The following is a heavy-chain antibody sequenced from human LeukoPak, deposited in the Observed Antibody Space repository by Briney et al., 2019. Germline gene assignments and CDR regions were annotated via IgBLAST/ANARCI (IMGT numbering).Heavy chain of an antibody. V-gene: IGHV7-4-1*02. Sequence: ASVKVSCKASGYTFTSYAMNWVRQAPGQGLEWMGWINTNTGNPTYAQGFTGRFVFSLDTSVSTAYLQISSLKAEDTAVYYCARVCPTGINDYGDYEPTYYYYYMDVWGKGTTVTVSS. J-gene: IGHJ6*03. CDR1: GYTFTSYA. CDR3: ARVCPTGINDYGDYEPTYYYYYMDV. D-gene: IGHD4-17*01. CDR2: INTNTGNP.